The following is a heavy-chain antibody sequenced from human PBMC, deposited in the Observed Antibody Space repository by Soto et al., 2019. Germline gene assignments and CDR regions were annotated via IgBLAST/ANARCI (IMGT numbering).Heavy chain of an antibody. CDR1: GGTFSSYA. V-gene: IGHV1-69*13. CDR2: IIPIFGTA. Sequence: SVKVSCKASGGTFSSYAMSWVRQAPGQGLEWMGGIIPIFGTANYAQKFQGRVTITADESTSTAYMELSSLRSEDTAVYYCARHGVGATFNYYGMDVWGQGTTVTVSS. CDR3: ARHGVGATFNYYGMDV. J-gene: IGHJ6*02. D-gene: IGHD1-26*01.